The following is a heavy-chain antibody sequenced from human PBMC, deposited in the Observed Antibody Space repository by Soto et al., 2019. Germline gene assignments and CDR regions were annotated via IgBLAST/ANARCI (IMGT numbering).Heavy chain of an antibody. J-gene: IGHJ4*02. D-gene: IGHD6-13*01. Sequence: GASVKVSCKASGGTFSSYAISWVRQAPGQGLEWMGGIIPIFGTANYAQKFQGRVTITADESTSTAYMELSSLRSEDTAVYYCARDLRRIAAAGTESDYWGQGTLVTVSS. CDR1: GGTFSSYA. CDR2: IIPIFGTA. V-gene: IGHV1-69*13. CDR3: ARDLRRIAAAGTESDY.